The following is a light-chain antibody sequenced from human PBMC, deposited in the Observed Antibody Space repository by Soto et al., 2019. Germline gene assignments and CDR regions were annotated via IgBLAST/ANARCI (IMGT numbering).Light chain of an antibody. CDR3: QQYGSPPYT. V-gene: IGKV3-20*01. CDR1: QSVSSSF. CDR2: GAS. Sequence: EIVLTQSPGTLPLSPGERATLSCRASQSVSSSFIAGYQQSPGQAPRLLIYGASSRASGIPDRFSGSGAGTDFTLSISRLEPEDFAVFYCQQYGSPPYTFAQGTKLEIK. J-gene: IGKJ2*01.